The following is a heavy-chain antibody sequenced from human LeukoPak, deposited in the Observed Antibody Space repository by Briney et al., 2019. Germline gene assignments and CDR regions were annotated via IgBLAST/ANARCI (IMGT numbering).Heavy chain of an antibody. V-gene: IGHV1-46*01. CDR3: ARDSMIVVVVAATGWFDP. CDR1: GYTFTSYY. D-gene: IGHD2-15*01. Sequence: ASVKVSCKASGYTFTSYYMHWVRQAPGQGLEWMGIINPSGGSTSYAQKFQGRVTMTRDMSTSTVYMELSSLRSEDTAVYYCARDSMIVVVVAATGWFDPRGQGTLVTVSS. CDR2: INPSGGST. J-gene: IGHJ5*02.